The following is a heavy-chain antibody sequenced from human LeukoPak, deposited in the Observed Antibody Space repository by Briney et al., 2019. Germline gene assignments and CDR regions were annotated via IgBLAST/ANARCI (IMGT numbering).Heavy chain of an antibody. CDR1: GFTFSSYG. J-gene: IGHJ4*02. V-gene: IGHV3-74*01. CDR2: INRDGSST. CDR3: ARDAATTVDY. Sequence: GGSLRLSCTASGFTFSSYGMHWVRQDPGKGPVWVSRINRDGSSTSYADSVKGRFTISRDNAKNTLYLQMNSLRAEDTAVYYCARDAATTVDYWGQGTLVAVSS. D-gene: IGHD4-17*01.